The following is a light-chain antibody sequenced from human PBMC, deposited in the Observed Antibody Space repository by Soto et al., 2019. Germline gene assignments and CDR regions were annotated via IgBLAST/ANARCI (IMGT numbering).Light chain of an antibody. CDR3: VSYTDTDTLV. CDR1: NTDVGQDKS. J-gene: IGLJ1*01. CDR2: EVT. Sequence: QSVLTQPAAVSGYRGQSIIISCVGRNTDVGQDKSVSWYQQGPGKAPKLLIFEVTNRPSGVSNRFSGSRSGNTASLTISGLQPDDEGDYFCVSYTDTDTLVFGTGTKVT. V-gene: IGLV2-14*01.